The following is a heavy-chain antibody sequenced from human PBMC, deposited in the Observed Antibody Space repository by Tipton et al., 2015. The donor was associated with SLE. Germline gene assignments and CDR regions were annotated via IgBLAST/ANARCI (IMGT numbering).Heavy chain of an antibody. J-gene: IGHJ4*02. Sequence: TLSLTCTVSGGSISSSRYNWGWIRQPPGKGLEWIGRVHSSGSTLYNPSLNSRVTVSVDTAKSQFSLKLTSVIAADTAVYYCARTNGGGATFFDYWGQGTLVTVSS. V-gene: IGHV4-39*07. CDR3: ARTNGGGATFFDY. D-gene: IGHD7-27*01. CDR1: GGSISSSRYN. CDR2: VHSSGST.